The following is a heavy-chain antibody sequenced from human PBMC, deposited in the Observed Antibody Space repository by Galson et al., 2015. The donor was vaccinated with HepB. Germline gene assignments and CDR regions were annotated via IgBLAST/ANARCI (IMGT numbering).Heavy chain of an antibody. CDR2: IYYSGST. J-gene: IGHJ3*02. CDR3: GRAGGHSNGWYGGIDI. Sequence: LSLTCTVSGGSISSYFWSWIRQPPGEGLEWIGYIYYSGSTKYSPSLKSRVTISVDTSRNQLSLKLTSVTAADTAVYYCGRAGGHSNGWYGGIDIWGQGTMVSVSS. CDR1: GGSISSYF. V-gene: IGHV4-59*01. D-gene: IGHD6-19*01.